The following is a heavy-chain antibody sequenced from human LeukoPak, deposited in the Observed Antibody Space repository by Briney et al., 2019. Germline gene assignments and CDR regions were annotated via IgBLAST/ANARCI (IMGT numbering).Heavy chain of an antibody. CDR2: VSSSGIIK. V-gene: IGHV3-11*01. J-gene: IGHJ4*02. CDR1: GFTFNDYH. CDR3: VRWSPSTVTYDY. D-gene: IGHD4-17*01. Sequence: GGSLRLSCAASGFTFNDYHMSWIRQAPGKGLEWIAYVSSSGIIKYYPDSVKGRFTISRATAKNSLSLQMNSLTAEDTAVYYCVRWSPSTVTYDYWGQGTLVTVSS.